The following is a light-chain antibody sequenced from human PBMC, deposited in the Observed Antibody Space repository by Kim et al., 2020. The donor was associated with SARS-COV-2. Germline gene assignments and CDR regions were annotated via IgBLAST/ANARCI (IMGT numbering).Light chain of an antibody. CDR3: SAWDSSLSAWV. Sequence: SQATTPTCTGNSSNVGNQGAAWLQQHQGHPPKLLSYRNNNRPSGISERLSASRSGNTASLTITGLQPEDEADYYCSAWDSSLSAWVFGGGTQLTVL. J-gene: IGLJ3*02. CDR2: RNN. CDR1: SSNVGNQG. V-gene: IGLV10-54*01.